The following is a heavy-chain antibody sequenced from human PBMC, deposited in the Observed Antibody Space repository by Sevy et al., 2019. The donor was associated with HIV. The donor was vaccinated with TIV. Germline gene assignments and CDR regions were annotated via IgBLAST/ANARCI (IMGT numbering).Heavy chain of an antibody. CDR1: GFTFSSYA. D-gene: IGHD2-15*01. V-gene: IGHV3-21*01. CDR3: ARDLFSGGNAVYGY. J-gene: IGHJ4*02. Sequence: GGSLRLTCAASGFTFSSYAMNWVRQAPGKGLEWVSSINAISSNIYYADSVKGRFTISRDNVENSLYLQMNSVRAEETAVYDGARDLFSGGNAVYGYWGQGTLVTVSS. CDR2: INAISSNI.